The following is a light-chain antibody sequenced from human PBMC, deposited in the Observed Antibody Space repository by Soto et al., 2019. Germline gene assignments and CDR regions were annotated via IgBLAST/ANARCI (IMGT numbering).Light chain of an antibody. J-gene: IGLJ3*02. CDR2: EVS. V-gene: IGLV2-14*01. Sequence: QSALTQPASVSGSPGQSITISCTGTSSDVGGYNYVSWYQQHPGKAPKFMIYEVSNRPSGVSNRFSGSKSGNTASLTISGLQADDEADYYCSSYTSSSTPRVFGGGTKLTVL. CDR3: SSYTSSSTPRV. CDR1: SSDVGGYNY.